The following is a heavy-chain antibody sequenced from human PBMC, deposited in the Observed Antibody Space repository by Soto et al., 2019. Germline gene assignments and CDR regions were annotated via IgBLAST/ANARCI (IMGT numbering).Heavy chain of an antibody. V-gene: IGHV1-3*01. Sequence: VASVKVSCKASGYTFTSYAMHWVRQAPGQRLEWMGWINASIGTAKYAQKFQGRVTITADESTSTAYMELSSLRSEDTAVYYCARDNFPAGAAAGTLYFYYYGMDVWGQGTTVTVSS. CDR1: GYTFTSYA. CDR2: INASIGTA. D-gene: IGHD6-13*01. J-gene: IGHJ6*02. CDR3: ARDNFPAGAAAGTLYFYYYGMDV.